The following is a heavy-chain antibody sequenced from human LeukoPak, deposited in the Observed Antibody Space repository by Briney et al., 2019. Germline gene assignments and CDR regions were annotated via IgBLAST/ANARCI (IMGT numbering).Heavy chain of an antibody. J-gene: IGHJ4*02. V-gene: IGHV4-30-2*01. CDR1: GGFIGDGGYY. CDR3: ATTPVGSTRFFDF. CDR2: VYHSGFT. D-gene: IGHD1-26*01. Sequence: SQTLSLTCAVSGGFIGDGGYYWSWIRQPPGKGLEWIGYVYHSGFTSYTPSLKSRVTISADTSENQFSLRLNFVTAADTAIYYCATTPVGSTRFFDFWGPGTLLSVSS.